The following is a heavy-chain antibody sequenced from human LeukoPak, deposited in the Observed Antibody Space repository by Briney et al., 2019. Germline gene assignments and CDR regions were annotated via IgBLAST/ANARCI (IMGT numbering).Heavy chain of an antibody. J-gene: IGHJ3*02. CDR3: VSWFGENDALDI. CDR1: GYTFTSYD. CDR2: MNPNSGNT. D-gene: IGHD3-10*01. Sequence: ASVKVSCKASGYTFTSYDINWVRQAPGQGLEWMGWMNPNSGNTGYAQKFQGRVTMTRNTSISTAYMELSSLRSEDTAVYYCVSWFGENDALDIWGQGTMVTVSS. V-gene: IGHV1-8*01.